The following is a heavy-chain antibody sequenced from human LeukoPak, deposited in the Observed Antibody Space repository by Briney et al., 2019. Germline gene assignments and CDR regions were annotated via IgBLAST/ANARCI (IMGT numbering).Heavy chain of an antibody. Sequence: ASVKVSCKVSGYTLTELSMHWVRQAPGKGLEWMGGFDPEDGETIYAQKFQGRVTMTEDTSTDTAYMELSSLRSEDTAVYYCATVGGYPSYYYYGMDVWGQGTTVTVSS. CDR3: ATVGGYPSYYYYGMDV. D-gene: IGHD1-26*01. CDR2: FDPEDGET. V-gene: IGHV1-24*01. CDR1: GYTLTELS. J-gene: IGHJ6*02.